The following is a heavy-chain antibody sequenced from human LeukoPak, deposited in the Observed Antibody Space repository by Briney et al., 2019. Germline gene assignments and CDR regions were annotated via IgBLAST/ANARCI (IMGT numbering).Heavy chain of an antibody. D-gene: IGHD3-3*01. CDR1: GFTFDNYG. Sequence: GGSLRLSCAASGFTFDNYGMSWVRQVPGKGLEWVSSINGNGGSTAYADSVKGRFTISRDNAKNSLYLQMNSLRAEDTAFYYCARHDFWSGFKGGDYWGQGTLFTVSS. J-gene: IGHJ4*02. V-gene: IGHV3-20*04. CDR3: ARHDFWSGFKGGDY. CDR2: INGNGGST.